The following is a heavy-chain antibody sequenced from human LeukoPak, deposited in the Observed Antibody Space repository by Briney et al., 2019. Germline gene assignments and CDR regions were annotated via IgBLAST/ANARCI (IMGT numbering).Heavy chain of an antibody. CDR1: GGSISSSSYY. Sequence: SETLSLTCTVSGGSISSSSYYWGWIRQPPGKGLEWIGSIYYSGSTYYNPSLKSRVTISVDTSKNQFSLKLSSVTAAGTAVYYCARDSRQWLLAFDYWGQGTLVTVSS. J-gene: IGHJ4*02. CDR2: IYYSGST. V-gene: IGHV4-39*07. D-gene: IGHD3-22*01. CDR3: ARDSRQWLLAFDY.